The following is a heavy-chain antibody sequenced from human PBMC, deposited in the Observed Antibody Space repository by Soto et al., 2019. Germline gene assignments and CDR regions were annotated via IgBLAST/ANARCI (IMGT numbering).Heavy chain of an antibody. CDR3: ARSVFVGYYYGMDV. CDR2: IIPIFGTA. J-gene: IGHJ6*02. CDR1: GGTFSSYA. D-gene: IGHD1-26*01. V-gene: IGHV1-69*13. Sequence: GASVKVSCKASGGTFSSYAISWVRQAPGQGLEWMGEIIPIFGTANYAQKFQGRVTITADESTSTAYMELSSLRSEDTAVYYCARSVFVGYYYGMDVWGQGTTVTVSS.